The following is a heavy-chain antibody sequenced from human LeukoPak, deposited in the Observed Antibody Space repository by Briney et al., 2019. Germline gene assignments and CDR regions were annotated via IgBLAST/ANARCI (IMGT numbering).Heavy chain of an antibody. J-gene: IGHJ4*02. Sequence: SETLSLTCTVSGGSISSYYWSWIRQHPGKGLEWIGYIYYSGSTYYNPSLKSRVTISVDTSKNQFSLKLSSVTAADTAVYYCASGYYYDSSGYYYEMVRDYWGQGTLVTVSS. CDR3: ASGYYYDSSGYYYEMVRDY. V-gene: IGHV4-59*06. CDR2: IYYSGST. D-gene: IGHD3-22*01. CDR1: GGSISSYY.